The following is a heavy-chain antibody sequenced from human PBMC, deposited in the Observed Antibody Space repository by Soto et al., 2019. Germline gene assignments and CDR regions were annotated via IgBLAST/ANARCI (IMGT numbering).Heavy chain of an antibody. CDR2: INPSSGSA. V-gene: IGHV1-46*03. J-gene: IGHJ3*02. D-gene: IGHD3-22*01. CDR1: GYTFTSYY. CDR3: AREVGSYYYDSSGHRDAFDI. Sequence: ASVKVSCKASGYTFTSYYMHWVRQAPGQGLEWMGIINPSSGSANYAQKFQGRVTMTRDTSTSTVYMELSSLRSEDTAVYYCAREVGSYYYDSSGHRDAFDIWAQGSMVIVSS.